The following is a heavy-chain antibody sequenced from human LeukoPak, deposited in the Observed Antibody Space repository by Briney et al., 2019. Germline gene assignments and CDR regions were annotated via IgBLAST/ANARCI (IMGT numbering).Heavy chain of an antibody. CDR1: GGTFSSYA. CDR3: ARDYDGGATVLFDY. CDR2: IIPIFGTA. Sequence: ASVKVSCKASGGTFSSYAISWVRQAPGQGLEWMGGIIPIFGTANCAQKFQGRVTITADESTSTAYMELSSLRSEDTAVYYCARDYDGGATVLFDYWGQGTLVTVSS. V-gene: IGHV1-69*13. J-gene: IGHJ4*02. D-gene: IGHD1-26*01.